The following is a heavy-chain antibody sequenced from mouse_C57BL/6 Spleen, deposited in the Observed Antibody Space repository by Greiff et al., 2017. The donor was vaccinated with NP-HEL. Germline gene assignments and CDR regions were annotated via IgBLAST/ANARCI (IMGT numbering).Heavy chain of an antibody. J-gene: IGHJ2*01. CDR3: ARTSVYYFDY. CDR1: GYSITSGYY. D-gene: IGHD2-10*02. Sequence: DVQLQESGPGLVKPSQSLSLTCSVTGYSITSGYYWNWIRQFPGNKLEWMGYISYDGSNNYNPSLKNRISITRDTSKNQFFLKLNSVTTEDTATYYCARTSVYYFDYWGQGTTLTVSS. V-gene: IGHV3-6*01. CDR2: ISYDGSN.